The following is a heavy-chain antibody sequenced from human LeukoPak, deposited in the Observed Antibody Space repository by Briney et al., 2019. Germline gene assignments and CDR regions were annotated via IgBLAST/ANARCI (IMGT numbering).Heavy chain of an antibody. V-gene: IGHV3-11*01. CDR3: AKDGDIVVVTAIPDY. Sequence: GSLRLSCAASGFTFSDYYMSWIRQAPGKGLEWVSYISSSGSIIYYADSVKGRFTISRDNAKNSLYLQMNSLRAEDTAVYYCAKDGDIVVVTAIPDYWGQGTLVTVSS. J-gene: IGHJ4*02. CDR1: GFTFSDYY. D-gene: IGHD2-21*02. CDR2: ISSSGSII.